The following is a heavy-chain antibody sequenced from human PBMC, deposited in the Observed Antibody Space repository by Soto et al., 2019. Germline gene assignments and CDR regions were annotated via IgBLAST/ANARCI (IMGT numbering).Heavy chain of an antibody. Sequence: PSETLSLTCTVSGGSISSYYWSWIRQPPGKGLEWIGYIYYSGSTNYNPSLKSRVTISVDTSKNQFSLKLSSVTAADTAVYYCARSYDSSGYYGYWGKGTLVTVSS. CDR2: IYYSGST. J-gene: IGHJ4*02. D-gene: IGHD3-22*01. CDR1: GGSISSYY. V-gene: IGHV4-59*01. CDR3: ARSYDSSGYYGY.